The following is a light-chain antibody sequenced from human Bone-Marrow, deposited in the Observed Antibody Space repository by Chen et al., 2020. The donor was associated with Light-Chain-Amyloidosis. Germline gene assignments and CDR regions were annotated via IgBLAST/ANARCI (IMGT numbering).Light chain of an antibody. CDR1: DLPTKY. CDR3: QTWGTGGV. J-gene: IGLJ3*02. Sequence: SYELTQPPSVSVSPGQTARITCSGDDLPTKYAYWYQQKPGQAPVLVIHRDTERPSGISERFSGSSSGTTATLTISGVQAEDEADYYCQTWGTGGVFGGGTKLTVL. CDR2: RDT. V-gene: IGLV3-25*03.